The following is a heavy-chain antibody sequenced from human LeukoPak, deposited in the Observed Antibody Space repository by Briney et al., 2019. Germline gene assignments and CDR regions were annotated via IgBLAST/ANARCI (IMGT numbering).Heavy chain of an antibody. Sequence: GGSLRLSCAAPGFTFSNAWMSWVRQAPGKGLEWVGRIKSKTDGGTTDYAAPVKGRFTISRDDSKNTLYLQMNSLKTEDTAVYYCTTDITGGYSYAIRSDYWGQGTLVTVSS. CDR1: GFTFSNAW. D-gene: IGHD5-18*01. CDR3: TTDITGGYSYAIRSDY. CDR2: IKSKTDGGTT. J-gene: IGHJ4*02. V-gene: IGHV3-15*01.